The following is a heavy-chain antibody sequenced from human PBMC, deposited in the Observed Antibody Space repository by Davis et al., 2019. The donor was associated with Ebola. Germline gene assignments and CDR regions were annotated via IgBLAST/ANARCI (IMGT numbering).Heavy chain of an antibody. CDR1: GGSISSYY. CDR3: ARRISIGEFRYYYYGMDV. D-gene: IGHD2-21*01. J-gene: IGHJ6*02. V-gene: IGHV4-59*12. Sequence: MPSETLSLTCTVSGGSISSYYWSWIRQPPGKGLEWIGYIYYSGSTNHNPPLKSRVTISVDTSKNQFSLKLSSVTAADTAVYYCARRISIGEFRYYYYGMDVWGQGTTVTVSS. CDR2: IYYSGST.